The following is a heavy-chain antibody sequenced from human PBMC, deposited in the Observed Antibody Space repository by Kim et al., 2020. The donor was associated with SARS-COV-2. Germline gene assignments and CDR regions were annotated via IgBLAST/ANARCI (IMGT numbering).Heavy chain of an antibody. CDR3: ARHSEYSSSWYGPFDP. D-gene: IGHD6-13*01. V-gene: IGHV5-51*01. Sequence: SFQGQVTISADKSISTAYLQWSSLKASDTAMYYCARHSEYSSSWYGPFDPWGQGTLVTVSS. J-gene: IGHJ5*02.